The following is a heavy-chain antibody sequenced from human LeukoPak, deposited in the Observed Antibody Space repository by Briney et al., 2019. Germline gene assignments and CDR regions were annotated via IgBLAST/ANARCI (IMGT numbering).Heavy chain of an antibody. D-gene: IGHD3-22*01. CDR1: GGSISSYY. CDR2: IYYSGST. Sequence: SETLSLTCTVSGGSISSYYWSWIRQPPGKGLEWIGYIYYSGSTNYNPSLKSRVTISVDTSKNQFSLKLSSVTAADTAVYYCARGTYYYDSSGYGDDAFDIWGQGTMVTVSS. V-gene: IGHV4-59*01. CDR3: ARGTYYYDSSGYGDDAFDI. J-gene: IGHJ3*02.